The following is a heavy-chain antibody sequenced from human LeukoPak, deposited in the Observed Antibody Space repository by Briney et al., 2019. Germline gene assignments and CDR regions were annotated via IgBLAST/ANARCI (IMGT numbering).Heavy chain of an antibody. Sequence: GGSLRLSCAASGFTFSSYAMSWVRQAPGKGLEWVSAISGSGGSTYYADSVKGRFTISRGNSKNTLYLQMNSLRAEDTAVYYCAKIFYMIVVEGAFDIWGQGTMVTVSS. D-gene: IGHD3-22*01. CDR1: GFTFSSYA. J-gene: IGHJ3*02. CDR2: ISGSGGST. CDR3: AKIFYMIVVEGAFDI. V-gene: IGHV3-23*01.